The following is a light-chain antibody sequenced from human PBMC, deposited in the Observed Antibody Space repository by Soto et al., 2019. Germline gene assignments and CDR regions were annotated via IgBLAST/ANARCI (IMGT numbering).Light chain of an antibody. J-gene: IGKJ1*01. Sequence: DIQMTQSPFTLSASVGDRLTITCRASQSISSWLAWYQQKPGSAPKLLIYQASTLQTGVPSRFSGSGSGTEFTLTISSLQPDDFATYYCQQYNGSPWTFGQGTKVDI. CDR3: QQYNGSPWT. CDR1: QSISSW. CDR2: QAS. V-gene: IGKV1-5*03.